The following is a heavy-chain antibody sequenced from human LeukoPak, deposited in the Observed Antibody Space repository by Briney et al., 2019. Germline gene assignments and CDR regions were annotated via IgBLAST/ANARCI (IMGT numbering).Heavy chain of an antibody. Sequence: GGSLRLSCAASGFTFSSYGMHWVRQAPGKGLEWVAFIRYDGSNKYYADSVKGRFTISRDDSKNTLYLQMNSLRAEDTAVYYCAKDRDSYGYYPYYFDYWGQGTLVTVSS. CDR1: GFTFSSYG. J-gene: IGHJ4*02. V-gene: IGHV3-30*02. D-gene: IGHD3-22*01. CDR2: IRYDGSNK. CDR3: AKDRDSYGYYPYYFDY.